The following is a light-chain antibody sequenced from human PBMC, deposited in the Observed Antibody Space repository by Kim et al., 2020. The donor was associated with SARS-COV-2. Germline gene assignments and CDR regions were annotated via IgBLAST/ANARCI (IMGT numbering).Light chain of an antibody. CDR2: AAS. Sequence: DIQMTQSPSSLSASVGDRVTITCRTSQSISSHLNWYHQKPGRAPKLLIYAASTLQGGVPSRFSGSRSETDFTLTISSLQPEDFATYFCQQSDITPFTFGPGNKVDIK. CDR3: QQSDITPFT. J-gene: IGKJ3*01. V-gene: IGKV1-39*01. CDR1: QSISSH.